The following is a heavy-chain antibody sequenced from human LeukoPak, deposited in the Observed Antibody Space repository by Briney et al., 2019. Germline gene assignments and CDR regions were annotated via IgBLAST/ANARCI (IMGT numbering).Heavy chain of an antibody. CDR1: GFTFTNYW. Sequence: GGSLRLSCAASGFTFTNYWMTWVRQAPGKGLEWVASIMQGGSEKYYVDSVNGRFTICRDNARNSLYLQMNRLRAEDTAVYQCARGSYYDTSGYVNWYFDLWGRGTLVSVSS. D-gene: IGHD3-22*01. CDR2: IMQGGSEK. CDR3: ARGSYYDTSGYVNWYFDL. V-gene: IGHV3-7*01. J-gene: IGHJ2*01.